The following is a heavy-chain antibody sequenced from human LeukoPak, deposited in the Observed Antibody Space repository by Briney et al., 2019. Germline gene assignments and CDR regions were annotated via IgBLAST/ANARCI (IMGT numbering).Heavy chain of an antibody. CDR2: IYPGDSDT. Sequence: ESLKISCRGSGYSFTSYWIGWVRQMPGKGLEWMGIIYPGDSDTRYSPSFQGQVTISADKSTSTAYLQWSSLKASDTAMYYCARHGQPCKMVLSTRGAFDIWGQGTMVTVSS. D-gene: IGHD3-10*01. J-gene: IGHJ3*02. CDR3: ARHGQPCKMVLSTRGAFDI. V-gene: IGHV5-51*01. CDR1: GYSFTSYW.